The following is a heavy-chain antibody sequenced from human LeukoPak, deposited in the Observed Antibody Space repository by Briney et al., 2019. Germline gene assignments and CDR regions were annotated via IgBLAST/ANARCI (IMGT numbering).Heavy chain of an antibody. Sequence: GSLRLSCAASGFTFSSYSMNWVRQAPGKGLEGGSSISSSSSYIYYADSVKGRFTISRDNAKNSLYLQMNSLRAEDTAVYYCARYSGSYFDPFGTYGMDVWGQGTTVTVSS. D-gene: IGHD1-26*01. V-gene: IGHV3-21*01. J-gene: IGHJ6*02. CDR3: ARYSGSYFDPFGTYGMDV. CDR2: ISSSSSYI. CDR1: GFTFSSYS.